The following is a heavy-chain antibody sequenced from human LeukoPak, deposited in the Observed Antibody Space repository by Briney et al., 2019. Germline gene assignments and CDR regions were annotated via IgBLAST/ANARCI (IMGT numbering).Heavy chain of an antibody. CDR3: ATAFWSGYYGSY. CDR2: MNPNSGNT. Sequence: ASVKVSCKASGYTFTSYDINWVRQATGQGLEWMGWMNPNSGNTGYAQKFQGRVTITRNTSISTAYMELSSPRSEDTAVYCCATAFWSGYYGSYWGQGTLVTVSS. V-gene: IGHV1-8*03. D-gene: IGHD3-3*01. CDR1: GYTFTSYD. J-gene: IGHJ4*02.